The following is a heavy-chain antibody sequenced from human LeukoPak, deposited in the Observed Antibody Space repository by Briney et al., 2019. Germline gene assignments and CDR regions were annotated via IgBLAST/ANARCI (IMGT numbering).Heavy chain of an antibody. CDR1: GFTFSSYS. D-gene: IGHD3-22*01. J-gene: IGHJ4*02. CDR3: ARVRPGHYYDSFDY. Sequence: GGSLRLSCAASGFTFSSYSMNWVRQAPGKGLEWVSSISSSSSSYIYYADSVKGRFTISRDNAKNSLYLQMNSLRAEDTAVYYCARVRPGHYYDSFDYWGQGTLVTVSS. V-gene: IGHV3-21*01. CDR2: ISSSSSSYI.